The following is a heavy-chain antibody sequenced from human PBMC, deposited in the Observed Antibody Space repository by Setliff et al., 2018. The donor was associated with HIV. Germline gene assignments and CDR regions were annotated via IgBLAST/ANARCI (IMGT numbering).Heavy chain of an antibody. CDR2: IYYSGST. V-gene: IGHV4-39*01. Sequence: TLSLTCTVSGGSISSNNYYWGWIRQPPGKGLEWIASIYYSGSTYYNPSLKSRITISVDTSKNQFSLRLSSVTAADTAVYYCARQGLVLVPASIDWRLPPSPIDYWGQGALVTVSS. CDR1: GGSISSNNYY. D-gene: IGHD2-2*01. J-gene: IGHJ4*02. CDR3: ARQGLVLVPASIDWRLPPSPIDY.